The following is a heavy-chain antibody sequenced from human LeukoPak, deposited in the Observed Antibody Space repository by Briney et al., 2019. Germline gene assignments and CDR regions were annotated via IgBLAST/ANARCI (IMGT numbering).Heavy chain of an antibody. CDR2: ISGSGGST. J-gene: IGHJ4*02. D-gene: IGHD3/OR15-3a*01. CDR1: GFTFSSYA. V-gene: IGHV3-23*01. CDR3: AKDPGFLDAVDY. Sequence: GGSLRLSCAASGFTFSSYAMSWVRLAPGKGLEWVSAISGSGGSTYYADSVKGRFTISRDNSKNTLYLQMNSLRAEDTAVYYCAKDPGFLDAVDYWGQGTLVTVSS.